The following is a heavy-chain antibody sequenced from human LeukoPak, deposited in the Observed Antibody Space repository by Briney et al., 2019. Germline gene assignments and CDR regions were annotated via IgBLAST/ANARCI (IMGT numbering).Heavy chain of an antibody. D-gene: IGHD3-10*01. CDR3: ARDLRITMVRGVIITAYGMDV. CDR2: INPNSGGT. V-gene: IGHV1-2*02. J-gene: IGHJ6*02. CDR1: GYTFTGYY. Sequence: ASVKVSCKASGYTFTGYYMHWVRQAPGQGLKWMGWINPNSGGTNYAQKFQGRVTMTRDTSISTAYMELSRLRSDDTAVYYCARDLRITMVRGVIITAYGMDVWGQGTTVTVSS.